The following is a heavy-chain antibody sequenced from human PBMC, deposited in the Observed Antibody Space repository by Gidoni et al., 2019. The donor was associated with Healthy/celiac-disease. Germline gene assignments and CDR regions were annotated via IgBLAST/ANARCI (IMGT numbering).Heavy chain of an antibody. V-gene: IGHV3-11*01. CDR1: GFPFGAYS. Sequence: QVQLVESGGGLVKPGGSLRLSCAASGFPFGAYSMTGVHQAPGKGLEWVSYISSSGSTIYYADSVKGRFTISRDNAKNSLYLQMNSLRAEDTAVYYCARDPFNSDSYGLVRYYYYGMDVWGQGTTVTVSS. D-gene: IGHD5-18*01. J-gene: IGHJ6*02. CDR2: ISSSGSTI. CDR3: ARDPFNSDSYGLVRYYYYGMDV.